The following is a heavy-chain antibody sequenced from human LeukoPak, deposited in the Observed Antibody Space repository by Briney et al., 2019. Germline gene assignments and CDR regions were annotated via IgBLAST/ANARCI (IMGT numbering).Heavy chain of an antibody. CDR2: IYSGGST. D-gene: IGHD3-3*01. CDR3: ARDLTYYDFWSGYAHYGMDV. J-gene: IGHJ6*02. Sequence: GGSLRLSCAASGFTVSSNYMSWVRQAPGKGLEWVSFIYSGGSTYYADSVKGRFTISRDNSKNTLYLQMNSLRAEDTAVYYCARDLTYYDFWSGYAHYGMDVWGQGTTVTVSS. CDR1: GFTVSSNY. V-gene: IGHV3-53*01.